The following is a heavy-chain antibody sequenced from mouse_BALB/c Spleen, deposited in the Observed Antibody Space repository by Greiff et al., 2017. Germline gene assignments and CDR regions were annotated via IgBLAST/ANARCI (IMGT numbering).Heavy chain of an antibody. CDR2: ISSGGST. J-gene: IGHJ3*01. Sequence: DVMLVESGGGLVKPGGSLKLSCAASGFTFSSYAMSWVRQTPEKRLEWVASISSGGSTYYPDSVKGRFTISRDNARNILYLQMSSLRSEDTAMYYCARGRFDYDEGFAYWGQGTLVTVSA. CDR1: GFTFSSYA. CDR3: ARGRFDYDEGFAY. V-gene: IGHV5-6-5*01. D-gene: IGHD2-4*01.